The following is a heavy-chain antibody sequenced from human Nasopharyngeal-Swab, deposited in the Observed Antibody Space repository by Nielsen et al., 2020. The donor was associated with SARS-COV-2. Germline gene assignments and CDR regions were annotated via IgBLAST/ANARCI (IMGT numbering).Heavy chain of an antibody. CDR1: GFTFNQWW. V-gene: IGHV3-74*01. CDR2: INSIGSSI. Sequence: GGSLRLSCAASGFTFNQWWMHWVRQAPGKGLVWVSRINSIGSSINYADSVKGRFTISRDNAKNTLYLQMNSLRAEDTAVYYCAREGGGSYSDTFDMWGQGTMVTVSS. J-gene: IGHJ3*02. CDR3: AREGGGSYSDTFDM. D-gene: IGHD3-10*01.